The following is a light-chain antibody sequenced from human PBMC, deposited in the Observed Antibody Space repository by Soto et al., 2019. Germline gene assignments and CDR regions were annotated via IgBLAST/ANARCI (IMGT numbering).Light chain of an antibody. CDR1: QSVSTY. J-gene: IGKJ3*01. Sequence: EIVLTQSPATLSLSPVERATLSCRASQSVSTYLAWYQQKRGQAPRLLVYGATTRATGIPDRFSGSGSGSDFTLTISRLEPEDFAVYFCQQYGVSPQSFGPGTKVDIK. V-gene: IGKV3-20*01. CDR2: GAT. CDR3: QQYGVSPQS.